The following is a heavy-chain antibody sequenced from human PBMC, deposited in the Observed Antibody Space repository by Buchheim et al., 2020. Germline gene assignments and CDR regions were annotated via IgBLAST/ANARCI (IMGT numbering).Heavy chain of an antibody. Sequence: QVQLQQWGAGLLKPSETLSLTCAVYGGSFSGYYWSWIRQPPGKGLEWIGEINHSGSTNYNPSLKSRATISVDTSKNQFSLKLSSVTAADTAVYYCARLIGRGWSLARFDYWGQGTL. J-gene: IGHJ4*02. D-gene: IGHD6-19*01. CDR3: ARLIGRGWSLARFDY. V-gene: IGHV4-34*01. CDR2: INHSGST. CDR1: GGSFSGYY.